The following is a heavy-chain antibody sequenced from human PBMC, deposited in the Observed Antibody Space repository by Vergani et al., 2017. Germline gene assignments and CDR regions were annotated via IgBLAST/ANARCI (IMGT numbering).Heavy chain of an antibody. Sequence: QVQLQESGPGLVKPSQTLSLTCTVSGGSISSGDYYWSWIRQPPGKGLEWIGYIFQSGSPDYNASLKSRVNISLDKSKNHFSLSLSSVTAADTAVYYCVRRNNVVRETDYFDYWGQGILVTVSS. D-gene: IGHD3-10*01. CDR3: VRRNNVVRETDYFDY. V-gene: IGHV4-30-4*08. J-gene: IGHJ4*02. CDR1: GGSISSGDYY. CDR2: IFQSGSP.